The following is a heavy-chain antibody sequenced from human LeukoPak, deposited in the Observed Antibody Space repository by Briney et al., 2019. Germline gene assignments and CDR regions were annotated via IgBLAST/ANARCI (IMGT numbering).Heavy chain of an antibody. J-gene: IGHJ4*02. CDR3: AKDLDTIFGPPGY. Sequence: PGGSLRLSCAASGFTFSSYGMHWVRQAPGKGLEWLAFIRNDGSNETYADCVKGRFTISRDNSKNTLYLQMNSLRAEDTAVYYCAKDLDTIFGPPGYWGQGTLVTVSS. D-gene: IGHD3-3*01. CDR1: GFTFSSYG. CDR2: IRNDGSNE. V-gene: IGHV3-30*02.